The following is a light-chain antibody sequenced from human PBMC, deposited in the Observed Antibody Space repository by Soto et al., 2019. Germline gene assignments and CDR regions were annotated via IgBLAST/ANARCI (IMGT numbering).Light chain of an antibody. V-gene: IGKV1-5*01. J-gene: IGKJ1*01. CDR1: RSISSW. Sequence: DIQMTQSPSTLSASVGDRVTITCRASRSISSWLAWYQQKPGKAPKLLIYDASSLESGVPSRFSGSGSGTEFTLTISSLQPDDFASYYCQQYNSYWTCGQGTKVEIK. CDR2: DAS. CDR3: QQYNSYWT.